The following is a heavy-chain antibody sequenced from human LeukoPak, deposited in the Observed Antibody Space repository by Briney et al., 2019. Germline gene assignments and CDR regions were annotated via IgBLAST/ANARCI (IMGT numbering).Heavy chain of an antibody. D-gene: IGHD4-17*01. J-gene: IGHJ4*02. Sequence: GGSLRLSCAASGFTFSSYAMSWVRQAPGKGLEWVGVISDDGRSKDYADSVKGRFTISRDNSKDTPYLQMNSLRAEDTAVYYCAKRPSDYGDYVSYFDYWGQGTLVTVSS. CDR1: GFTFSSYA. CDR2: ISDDGRSK. CDR3: AKRPSDYGDYVSYFDY. V-gene: IGHV3-30*18.